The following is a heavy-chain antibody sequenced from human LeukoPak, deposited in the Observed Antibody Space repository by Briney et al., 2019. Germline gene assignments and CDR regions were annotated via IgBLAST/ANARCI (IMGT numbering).Heavy chain of an antibody. J-gene: IGHJ4*01. CDR1: GGSINNYW. D-gene: IGHD2-15*01. V-gene: IGHV4-59*01. CDR3: ARYCSGGDCYSKALDY. Sequence: SETLSLTCSVSGGSINNYWWNWIRQPPGKGLEWIGYIYYSGSTSYNPSLKSRLTISVDTSLNQFSLKLNSVTAADTAVYYCARYCSGGDCYSKALDYWGQESWSPSPQ. CDR2: IYYSGST.